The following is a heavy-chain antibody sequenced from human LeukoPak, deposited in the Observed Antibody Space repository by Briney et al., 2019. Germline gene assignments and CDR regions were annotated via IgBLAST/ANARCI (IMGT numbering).Heavy chain of an antibody. CDR2: IKEDGTEK. CDR1: GFTFSSSW. D-gene: IGHD3-3*01. Sequence: GGSLRLSCAASGFTFSSSWMNWVRQSPGKGLEWVANIKEDGTEKYYVDTVKGRFTIFRDNAKNSLYLQMNSLRAEDTAVYYCARPHNNWRWYFDLWGRGTLVTVSS. V-gene: IGHV3-7*03. J-gene: IGHJ2*01. CDR3: ARPHNNWRWYFDL.